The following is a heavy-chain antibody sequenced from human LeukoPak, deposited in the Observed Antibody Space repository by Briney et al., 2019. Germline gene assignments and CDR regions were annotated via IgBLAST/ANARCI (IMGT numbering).Heavy chain of an antibody. J-gene: IGHJ4*02. D-gene: IGHD2-2*01. V-gene: IGHV3-7*01. CDR2: INQDGSQT. CDR1: GFTSGHIFTDYW. CDR3: SAILYH. Sequence: GGSLRLSCVASGFTSGHIFTDYWMTWVRQVPGKGLEWVANINQDGSQTYYLDSVKARFTISRDNAKESMSLQMNSLRAEDTAIYYCSAILYHWGQGTLVTVSS.